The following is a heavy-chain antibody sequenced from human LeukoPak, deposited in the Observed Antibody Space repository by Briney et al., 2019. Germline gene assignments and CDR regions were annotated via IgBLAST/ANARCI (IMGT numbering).Heavy chain of an antibody. CDR1: GYTFTGYY. CDR2: INPNSGGT. D-gene: IGHD5-18*01. CDR3: ARGTGEGYSYGRYYFDY. V-gene: IGHV1-2*02. Sequence: ASVKVSCKASGYTFTGYYMHWVRQAPAQGLEWMGWINPNSGGTNYAQKFQGRVTMTRDTSMSTAYMELSRLRSDDTAVYYCARGTGEGYSYGRYYFDYWGHGTLVTVSS. J-gene: IGHJ4*01.